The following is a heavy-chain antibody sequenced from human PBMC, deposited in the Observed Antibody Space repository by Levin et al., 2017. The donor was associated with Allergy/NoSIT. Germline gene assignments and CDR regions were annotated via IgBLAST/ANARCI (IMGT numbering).Heavy chain of an antibody. CDR3: ARREIVVVPITIPHAFDI. V-gene: IGHV5-51*01. Sequence: GGSLRLSCKGSGYSFSNYWIGWVRQMPGKGLEWMGIIYPGDSETKYSPSFQGQAIISVDKSISTAYLHWSSLKASDTAMYYCARREIVVVPITIPHAFDIWGQGTMVTVSS. CDR2: IYPGDSET. D-gene: IGHD2-2*01. CDR1: GYSFSNYW. J-gene: IGHJ3*02.